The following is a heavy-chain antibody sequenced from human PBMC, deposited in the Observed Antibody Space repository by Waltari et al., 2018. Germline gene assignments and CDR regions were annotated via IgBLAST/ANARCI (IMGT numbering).Heavy chain of an antibody. CDR2: IYYSGST. CDR3: ARAASSSWYENWFDP. V-gene: IGHV4-59*01. D-gene: IGHD6-13*01. CDR1: GGSISSYY. J-gene: IGHJ5*02. Sequence: QVQPQESGPGLVKPSETLSLTCTVSGGSISSYYWSWIRQPPGKGLEWIGYIYYSGSTNYNPSLKSRVTISVDTSKNQFSLKLSSVTAADTAVYYCARAASSSWYENWFDPWGQGTLVTVSS.